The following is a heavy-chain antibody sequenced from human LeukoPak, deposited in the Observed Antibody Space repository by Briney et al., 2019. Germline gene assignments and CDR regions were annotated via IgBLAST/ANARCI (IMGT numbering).Heavy chain of an antibody. Sequence: GGSLRLSCAASGFTFSSYSMNWVRQAPGKGLEWVSSISSSSSYIYYGDSVKGRFTISRDNAKNSMYLQMNSLRAEDTAVYYCVDLNTPLWGQGTLVTVSS. J-gene: IGHJ4*02. CDR2: ISSSSSYI. CDR3: VDLNTPL. V-gene: IGHV3-21*01. CDR1: GFTFSSYS. D-gene: IGHD2-15*01.